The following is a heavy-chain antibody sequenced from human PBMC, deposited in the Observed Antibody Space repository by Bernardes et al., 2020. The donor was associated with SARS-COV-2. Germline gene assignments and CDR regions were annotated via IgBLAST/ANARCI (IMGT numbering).Heavy chain of an antibody. CDR2: INWNSHNI. Sequence: GGSLRLSCTASGFPFDDYAMHWVRQAPGKGLEWVSGINWNSHNIGYADSVKGRFAISRDNTKNSLYLQMNSLRAEDTAFYYCLPQGLTTNSFDSWGQGTLVTVSS. CDR3: LPQGLTTNSFDS. D-gene: IGHD1-1*01. CDR1: GFPFDDYA. J-gene: IGHJ4*02. V-gene: IGHV3-9*01.